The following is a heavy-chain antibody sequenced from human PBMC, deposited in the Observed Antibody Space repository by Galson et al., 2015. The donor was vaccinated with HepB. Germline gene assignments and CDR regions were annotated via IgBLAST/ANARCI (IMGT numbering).Heavy chain of an antibody. CDR1: GFPFSSFA. CDR2: IWYDGTNK. D-gene: IGHD3-22*01. CDR3: ASGGISMGYYIFS. V-gene: IGHV3-33*08. Sequence: SLRLSCAASGFPFSSFAMTWVRQAPGKGLEWVALIWYDGTNKFYSDSVRGRFTISRDNSKNTLSLQMTNLRAEDTAVYYCASGGISMGYYIFSWGQGTPVTVSS. J-gene: IGHJ4*02.